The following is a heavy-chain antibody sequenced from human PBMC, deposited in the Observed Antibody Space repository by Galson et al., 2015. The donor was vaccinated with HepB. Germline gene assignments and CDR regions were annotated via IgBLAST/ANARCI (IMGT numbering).Heavy chain of an antibody. CDR2: IYSGGST. J-gene: IGHJ6*02. CDR1: GFTVSSNY. Sequence: SLRLSCAASGFTVSSNYMSWVRQAPGKGLEWVSVIYSGGSTYYADSVKGRFTISRDNSKNTLYLQMNSLRAEDTAVYYCARDSSGSYYYYGMDVWGQGTTVTVSS. V-gene: IGHV3-66*01. CDR3: ARDSSGSYYYYGMDV. D-gene: IGHD3-10*01.